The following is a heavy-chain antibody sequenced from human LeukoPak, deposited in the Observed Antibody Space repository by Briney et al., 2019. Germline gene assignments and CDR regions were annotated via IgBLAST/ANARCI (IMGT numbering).Heavy chain of an antibody. CDR3: AKGPRGVINDAFDI. V-gene: IGHV3-23*01. J-gene: IGHJ3*02. D-gene: IGHD2-21*01. Sequence: PGGSLRLSCAASGFTFSSYAMSWVRQAPGKGLEWVSVTSGSGGSTYYADSVKGRFTISRDNSRNTLYLQMNSLRVEDTAVYYCAKGPRGVINDAFDIWGQGTMVTVSS. CDR1: GFTFSSYA. CDR2: TSGSGGST.